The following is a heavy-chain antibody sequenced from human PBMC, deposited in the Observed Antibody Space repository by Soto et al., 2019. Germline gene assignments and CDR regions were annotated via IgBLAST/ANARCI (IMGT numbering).Heavy chain of an antibody. CDR1: GFTFGTYA. D-gene: IGHD2-2*02. Sequence: PGGSLRLSCAVSGFTFGTYAMSWVRQAPGKGLEWVSTISGSGSSTYYADSVKGRFTISRDNSKDTLYLQMNSLRAEDTALYYCAIFPRRTNCSIHYCCQRTLVTVSS. V-gene: IGHV3-23*01. CDR2: ISGSGSST. J-gene: IGHJ4*01. CDR3: AIFPRRTNCSIHY.